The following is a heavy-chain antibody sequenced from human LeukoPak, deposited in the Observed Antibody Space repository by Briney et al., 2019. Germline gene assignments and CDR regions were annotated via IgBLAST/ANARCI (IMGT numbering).Heavy chain of an antibody. CDR2: IKQDGSEK. CDR1: GFTFSSYW. CDR3: VRAYDILTGPEY. D-gene: IGHD3-9*01. Sequence: PGGSLRLSCAASGFTFSSYWMSWVRQAPGKGLEWVANIKQDGSEKYYVDSVKGRFTISRDNSKNMLYLQMNSLSAEDTAVYYCVRAYDILTGPEYWGQGTLVTVSS. J-gene: IGHJ4*02. V-gene: IGHV3-7*01.